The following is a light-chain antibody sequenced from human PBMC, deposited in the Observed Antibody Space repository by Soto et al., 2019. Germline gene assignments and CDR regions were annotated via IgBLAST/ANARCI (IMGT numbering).Light chain of an antibody. CDR2: GVS. V-gene: IGKV3-20*01. CDR1: QTVSSSC. J-gene: IGKJ4*01. Sequence: EIVLTQSAGTLSLSPGESATLFCRASQTVSSSCLAWYQQKPGQAPRLLIYGVSSRATGIPDRFSGSGSGTDFTLTISRLQPEDFAVYYCQHYDNSAALTFGGGTNVEIK. CDR3: QHYDNSAALT.